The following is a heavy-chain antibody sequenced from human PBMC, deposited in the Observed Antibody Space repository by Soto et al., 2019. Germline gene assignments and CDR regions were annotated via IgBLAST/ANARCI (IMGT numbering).Heavy chain of an antibody. CDR2: INHSGST. CDR3: ARGRDSGGSASGWFDP. CDR1: GGSFSGYY. D-gene: IGHD2-15*01. J-gene: IGHJ5*02. V-gene: IGHV4-34*01. Sequence: SETLSLTCAVYGGSFSGYYWSWIRQPPGKGLEWIGEINHSGSTNYNPSLKSRVTISVDTSKDQFSLKLSSVTAADTAVYYCARGRDSGGSASGWFDPWGQGTLVTVSS.